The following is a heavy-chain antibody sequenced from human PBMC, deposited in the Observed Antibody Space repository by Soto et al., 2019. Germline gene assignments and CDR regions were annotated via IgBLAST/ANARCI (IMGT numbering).Heavy chain of an antibody. Sequence: RLSCAASGFTFSSYAMSWVRQAPGKGLEWVSAISGSGGSTYYADSVKGRFTISRDNSKNTLYLQMNSLRAEDTAVYYCAKDAQLERRGYYYYGMDVWGQGTTVTVSS. CDR1: GFTFSSYA. CDR3: AKDAQLERRGYYYYGMDV. D-gene: IGHD1-1*01. J-gene: IGHJ6*02. CDR2: ISGSGGST. V-gene: IGHV3-23*01.